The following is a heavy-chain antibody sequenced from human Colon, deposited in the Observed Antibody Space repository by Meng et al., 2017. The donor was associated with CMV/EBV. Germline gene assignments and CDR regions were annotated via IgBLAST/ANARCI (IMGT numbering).Heavy chain of an antibody. V-gene: IGHV3-20*04. CDR3: AKDISPVGGTTGYHGMDV. D-gene: IGHD1-7*01. Sequence: GGSLRLSCEVSGFTFNTYFMTWVRQISGKGLEWVAAISSSGDRTYYADSMEGRFTISRDNAKNSLYLQMNGLRAEDTALYYCAKDISPVGGTTGYHGMDVWGQGTTVTVSS. J-gene: IGHJ6*02. CDR2: ISSSGDRT. CDR1: GFTFNTYF.